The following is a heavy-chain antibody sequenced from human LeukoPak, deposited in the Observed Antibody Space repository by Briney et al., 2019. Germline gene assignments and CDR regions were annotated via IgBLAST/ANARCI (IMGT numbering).Heavy chain of an antibody. D-gene: IGHD1-1*01. CDR1: EYSFTYYW. CDR2: IYPGDSDT. J-gene: IGHJ4*02. Sequence: GASLKISWAGSEYSFTYYWIGWVRPTPGKGLELMGIIYPGDSDTRYRPSFQGQVTISVDKPIRTAYLRWSSLKASDTAMYYCARQDGNSKYYFDYWGQGTLVTVSS. V-gene: IGHV5-51*01. CDR3: ARQDGNSKYYFDY.